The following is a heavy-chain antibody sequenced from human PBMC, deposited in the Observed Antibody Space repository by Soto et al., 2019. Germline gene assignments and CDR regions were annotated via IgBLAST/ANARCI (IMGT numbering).Heavy chain of an antibody. CDR3: VKGEYYYDSSGYYPFDY. V-gene: IGHV3-74*01. J-gene: IGHJ4*02. D-gene: IGHD3-22*01. CDR1: GFTFSPFW. CDR2: MKADESTT. Sequence: SGFTFSPFWMHWVRQAPGKGLEWVSHMKADESTTLNTDNMKSLFTISRDNSKNTQYLQMSSLRADDTAVYYCVKGEYYYDSSGYYPFDYWGQGTLVTVSS.